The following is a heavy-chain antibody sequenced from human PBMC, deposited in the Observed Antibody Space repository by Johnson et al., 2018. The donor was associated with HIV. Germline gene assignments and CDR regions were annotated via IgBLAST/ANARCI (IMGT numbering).Heavy chain of an antibody. Sequence: VQLVESGGGVVQPGRSLRLSCAASGFTFSSYWMTWVRQAPGKGLEWVANIKKDGSEKNYVDSVKGRFTISRDNAKNSLYLQMNSLRTEDTAVYYCATGEDDGFWGQGTMVTISS. CDR1: GFTFSSYW. CDR2: IKKDGSEK. D-gene: IGHD5-24*01. CDR3: ATGEDDGF. V-gene: IGHV3-7*02. J-gene: IGHJ3*01.